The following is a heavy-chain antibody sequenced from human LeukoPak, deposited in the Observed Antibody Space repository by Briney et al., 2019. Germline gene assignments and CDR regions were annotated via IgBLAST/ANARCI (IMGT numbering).Heavy chain of an antibody. Sequence: GGSLRLSCAASGFTFSSYGMHWVRQAPGKGLEWVAVIWYDGSNKYYADSVKGRFTISRDNSKNTLYLQMNSLRAEDTAVYYCAKDGDSSGYPEYFQHWGQGTLVIVSS. V-gene: IGHV3-33*06. CDR2: IWYDGSNK. CDR3: AKDGDSSGYPEYFQH. J-gene: IGHJ1*01. CDR1: GFTFSSYG. D-gene: IGHD3-22*01.